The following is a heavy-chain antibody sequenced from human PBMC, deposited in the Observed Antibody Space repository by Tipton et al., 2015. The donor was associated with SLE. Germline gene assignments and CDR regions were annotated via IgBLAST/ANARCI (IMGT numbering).Heavy chain of an antibody. D-gene: IGHD2-8*01. V-gene: IGHV1-46*01. CDR1: GYTFTAYY. CDR3: AREAPNTCYFDS. CDR2: INPGGGGT. Sequence: QSGAEVKKPGASVKVSCKSSGYTFTAYYMHWVRQAPGQGLEWMGIINPGGGGTNYAQKFQGRVTMAMDTSTTTVYMELNSPRSDDTAVYYCAREAPNTCYFDSWGQGTLVTVSS. J-gene: IGHJ4*02.